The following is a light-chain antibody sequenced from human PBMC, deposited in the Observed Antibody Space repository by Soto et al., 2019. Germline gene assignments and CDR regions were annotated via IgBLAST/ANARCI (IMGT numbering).Light chain of an antibody. Sequence: QSALTQPASVSGSPGQSITISCTGTRSDVGDYNYVSWYQQHPGKAPKLMIYDVSNRPSGVSNRFSGSNSGNTASLTISGLQAQDEADYYRCSYTSIITLDVVFGGGTKLTLL. J-gene: IGLJ2*01. V-gene: IGLV2-14*01. CDR3: CSYTSIITLDVV. CDR2: DVS. CDR1: RSDVGDYNY.